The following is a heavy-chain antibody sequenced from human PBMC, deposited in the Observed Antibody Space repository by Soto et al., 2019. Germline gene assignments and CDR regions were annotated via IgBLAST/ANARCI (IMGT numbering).Heavy chain of an antibody. CDR2: ISSSGST. CDR1: GGSISSGDYY. D-gene: IGHD6-13*01. V-gene: IGHV4-30-4*01. Sequence: QVQLQESGPGLVKPSQTLSLTCTVSGGSISSGDYYWIWIRQPPGKGLEWIGSISSSGSTFYNPSLKSRVTISVDTSKYQFSLKLNSVTAADTAVYYCASRHSSPYFDYWGQGTLVTVSS. J-gene: IGHJ4*02. CDR3: ASRHSSPYFDY.